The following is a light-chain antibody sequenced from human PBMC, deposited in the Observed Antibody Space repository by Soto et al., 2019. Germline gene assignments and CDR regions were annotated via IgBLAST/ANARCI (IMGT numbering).Light chain of an antibody. V-gene: IGLV2-14*01. J-gene: IGLJ1*01. CDR1: SSDVGGYRY. Sequence: QSVLAQRASVSGSPGQSITISCTGTSSDVGGYRYVSWYQQHPGKAPKLIIYEVSNRPSGVSNRFSGSKSGNTASLTISGLQAEDEADYYCSSYTSSSPCVFGTGTKVTVL. CDR3: SSYTSSSPCV. CDR2: EVS.